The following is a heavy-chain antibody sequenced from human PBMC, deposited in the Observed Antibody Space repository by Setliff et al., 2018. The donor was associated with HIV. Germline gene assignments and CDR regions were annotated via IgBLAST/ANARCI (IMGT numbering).Heavy chain of an antibody. CDR1: GGSISTFDW. Sequence: SETLSLTCAVSGGSISTFDWWTWVRQPPGKGLEWIGEISHSGSTNYNPSLKSRVTISVDTSKNQFSLKLSSVTAADTAVYYCARFLGGITMIVVVISGWFDPWGQGTLVTVSS. D-gene: IGHD3-22*01. CDR2: ISHSGST. J-gene: IGHJ5*02. V-gene: IGHV4-4*02. CDR3: ARFLGGITMIVVVISGWFDP.